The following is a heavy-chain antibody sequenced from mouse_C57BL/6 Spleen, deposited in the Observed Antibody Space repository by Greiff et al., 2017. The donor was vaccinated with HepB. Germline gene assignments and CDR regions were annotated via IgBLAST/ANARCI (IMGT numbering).Heavy chain of an antibody. CDR2: IDPETGGT. D-gene: IGHD1-1*01. Sequence: QVQLQQSGAELVRPGASVTLSCKASGYTFTDYEMHWVKQTPVHGLEWIGAIDPETGGTAYNQKFKGKAILTADKSSSTAYMELRSLTSEDSAVYYCTRKGWGSSYWYFDVWGTGTTVTVSS. V-gene: IGHV1-15*01. CDR1: GYTFTDYE. J-gene: IGHJ1*03. CDR3: TRKGWGSSYWYFDV.